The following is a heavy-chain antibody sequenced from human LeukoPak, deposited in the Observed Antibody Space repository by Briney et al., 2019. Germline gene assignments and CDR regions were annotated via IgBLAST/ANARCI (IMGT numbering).Heavy chain of an antibody. J-gene: IGHJ5*02. CDR1: GFTFDDYA. V-gene: IGHV3-23*01. CDR3: AKDRDNNAPGVRFDP. CDR2: ISGSGGST. Sequence: GGSLRLSCAASGFTFDDYAMHWVRQAPGKGLEWVSVISGSGGSTYYADSVKGRLTISRDNSKNTLYLQMNSLRAEDTAVYYCAKDRDNNAPGVRFDPWGQGTLVTVSS. D-gene: IGHD1/OR15-1a*01.